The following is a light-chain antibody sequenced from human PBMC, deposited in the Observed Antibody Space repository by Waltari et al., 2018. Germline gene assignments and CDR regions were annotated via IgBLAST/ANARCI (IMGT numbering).Light chain of an antibody. CDR3: FSYASRGTGL. CDR1: SDNVGGYIL. V-gene: IGLV2-23*01. CDR2: ATN. Sequence: QSALAQPASVSGSPGQSITISCTGTSDNVGGYILVSWYQQHRGKAPKLIIYATNERPAGISSRFSCSKSDNTASLTISGLQADDEADYYCFSYASRGTGLFGGGTKVTVL. J-gene: IGLJ3*02.